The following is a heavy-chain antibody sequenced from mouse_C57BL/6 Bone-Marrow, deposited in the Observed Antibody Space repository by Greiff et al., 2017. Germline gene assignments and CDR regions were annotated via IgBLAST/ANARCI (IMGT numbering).Heavy chain of an antibody. CDR2: INPSTGGT. Sequence: EVQLQQSGPELVKPGASVKISCKASGYSFTGYYMNWVKQSPEKSLEWIGEINPSTGGTTYNPKFKAKATLTVDKSSSTAYMQLKSLTSEDAAVYYCARGRGFYDGYFGFAYWGQGTLVTVSA. CDR1: GYSFTGYY. CDR3: ARGRGFYDGYFGFAY. V-gene: IGHV1-42*01. D-gene: IGHD2-3*01. J-gene: IGHJ3*01.